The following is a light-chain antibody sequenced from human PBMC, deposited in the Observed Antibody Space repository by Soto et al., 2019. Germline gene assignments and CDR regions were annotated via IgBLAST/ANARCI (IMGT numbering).Light chain of an antibody. CDR3: QNYDTSPT. CDR1: QSIASNY. Sequence: ETVLTQSPGTLSLSAGETATLSCRASQSIASNYLAWYQQKPGQTPTVLIYGASSRATGISDRFSGSGSGTDFTLTISRLEPEDFAVYYCQNYDTSPTFGQGTKVEIK. V-gene: IGKV3-20*01. CDR2: GAS. J-gene: IGKJ1*01.